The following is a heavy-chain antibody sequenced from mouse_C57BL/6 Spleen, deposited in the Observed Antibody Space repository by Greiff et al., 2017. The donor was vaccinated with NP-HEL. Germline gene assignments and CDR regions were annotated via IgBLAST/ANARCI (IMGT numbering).Heavy chain of an antibody. V-gene: IGHV1-4*01. Sequence: QVQLQQSGAELARPGASVKMSRKASGYTFTSYTMHWVKQRPGQGLEWIGYINPSSGYTKYNQKFKDKATLTADKSSSTAYMQLSSMTSEDSAVDYCAREEYGDAWFAYWGQGTLVTVSA. J-gene: IGHJ3*01. CDR2: INPSSGYT. CDR1: GYTFTSYT. CDR3: AREEYGDAWFAY. D-gene: IGHD2-13*01.